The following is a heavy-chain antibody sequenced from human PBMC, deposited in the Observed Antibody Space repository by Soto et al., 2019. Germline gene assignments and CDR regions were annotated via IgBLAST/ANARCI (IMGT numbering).Heavy chain of an antibody. CDR3: AKSHPSGYSGSPARSYYYYGMDV. D-gene: IGHD5-12*01. CDR2: ISYDGSNK. Sequence: GGSLRLSCAASGFTFSSYGMHWVRQAPGKGLEWVAVISYDGSNKYYADSVKGRFTISRDNSKNTLYLQMNSLRAEDTAVYYCAKSHPSGYSGSPARSYYYYGMDVWGQGTTVTVSS. V-gene: IGHV3-30*18. CDR1: GFTFSSYG. J-gene: IGHJ6*02.